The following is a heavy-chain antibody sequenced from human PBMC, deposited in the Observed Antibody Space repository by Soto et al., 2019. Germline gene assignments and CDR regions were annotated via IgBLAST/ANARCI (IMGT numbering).Heavy chain of an antibody. V-gene: IGHV3-30*18. CDR1: GFTFSSYG. J-gene: IGHJ6*02. Sequence: GGSLRLSFAASGFTFSSYGMHWVRQAPGKGLEWVAVISYDGSNKYYADSVKGRFTISRDNSKNTLYLQMNSLRAEDTAVYYCAKDRPNCSGGSCYFTYYYYYYGMDVWGQGTTVTVSS. D-gene: IGHD2-15*01. CDR3: AKDRPNCSGGSCYFTYYYYYYGMDV. CDR2: ISYDGSNK.